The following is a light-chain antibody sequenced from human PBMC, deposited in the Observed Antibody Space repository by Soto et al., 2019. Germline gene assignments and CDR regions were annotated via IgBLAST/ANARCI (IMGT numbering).Light chain of an antibody. CDR3: QQYYSTPIT. J-gene: IGKJ5*01. CDR2: WAS. Sequence: DIVMTQSPDSLAVSLGERATINCKSSQSVLYSSNNKNYLAWYQQKPGQPPKLLIYWASTRESGVPDRFSASGSGTDFTPTISSLQAEDVAVYYCQQYYSTPITFGQGTRLEIK. CDR1: QSVLYSSNNKNY. V-gene: IGKV4-1*01.